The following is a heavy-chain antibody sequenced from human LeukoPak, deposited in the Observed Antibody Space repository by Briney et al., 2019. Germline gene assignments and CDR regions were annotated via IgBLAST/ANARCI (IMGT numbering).Heavy chain of an antibody. Sequence: QPGGSLRLSCAASGFTFSNYWMSWVRQAPGKGLEWVANIKDDGSAKYYVDSVKGRFTISRDNAKNSLFLQMNSLRAEDTAVYYCARDSSGIEDAFDVWGQGTMVTVSS. J-gene: IGHJ3*01. CDR3: ARDSSGIEDAFDV. V-gene: IGHV3-7*01. D-gene: IGHD3-22*01. CDR2: IKDDGSAK. CDR1: GFTFSNYW.